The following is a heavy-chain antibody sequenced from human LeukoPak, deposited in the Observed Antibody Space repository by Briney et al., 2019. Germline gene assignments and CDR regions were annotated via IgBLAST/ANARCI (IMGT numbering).Heavy chain of an antibody. V-gene: IGHV3-23*01. CDR1: GFTFSSYA. Sequence: GGSLRLSCAASGFTFSSYAMGWVRQAPGKGLDWVSAISGSGGSTYYADSVKGRFTISRDNSKNTLYLQMNSLRAEDTAVYYCAKDRLRVWFDPWGQGTLVTVSS. CDR2: ISGSGGST. J-gene: IGHJ5*02. D-gene: IGHD4-17*01. CDR3: AKDRLRVWFDP.